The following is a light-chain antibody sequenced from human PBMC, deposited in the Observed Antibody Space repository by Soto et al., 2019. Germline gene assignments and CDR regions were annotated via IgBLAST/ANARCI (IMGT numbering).Light chain of an antibody. V-gene: IGKV1-33*01. CDR2: DAS. J-gene: IGKJ5*01. CDR1: QNINNY. Sequence: IPVTQCTSSLSASVGDIFTITFQSSQNINNYLNWYKQKPGRAPKLLIYDASNLEAGVPSRFRGSGSGADFTFTISRLPPEDTASYDCQRYENPPTFGQGTRVEI. CDR3: QRYENPPT.